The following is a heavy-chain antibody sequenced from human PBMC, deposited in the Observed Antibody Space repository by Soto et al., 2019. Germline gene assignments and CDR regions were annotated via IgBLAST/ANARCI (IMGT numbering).Heavy chain of an antibody. CDR3: ARARFDSWSHIYYGLDV. J-gene: IGHJ6*02. CDR1: GGSFSAYS. Sequence: PSETLSLTCGVYGGSFSAYSWTWLRQSPGKGLDWIGEISHGGSTDSNPTIKNRLVMSGKTSKNQYTLRVTSVTAADAAVYFCARARFDSWSHIYYGLDVWGQGTTVTVSS. CDR2: ISHGGST. D-gene: IGHD3-3*01. V-gene: IGHV4-34*01.